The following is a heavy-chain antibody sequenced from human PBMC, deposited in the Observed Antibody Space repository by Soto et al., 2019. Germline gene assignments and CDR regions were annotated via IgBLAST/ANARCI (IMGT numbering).Heavy chain of an antibody. Sequence: SVKVSCKASGGTFSSYAISWVRQAPGQGLEWMGGIIPIFGTANYAQKFQGRVTITADESTSTAYMELSSLRSEDTAVYYCAREGVAARRVGYFDYWGQGTLVTVSS. D-gene: IGHD6-6*01. CDR3: AREGVAARRVGYFDY. V-gene: IGHV1-69*13. CDR1: GGTFSSYA. CDR2: IIPIFGTA. J-gene: IGHJ4*02.